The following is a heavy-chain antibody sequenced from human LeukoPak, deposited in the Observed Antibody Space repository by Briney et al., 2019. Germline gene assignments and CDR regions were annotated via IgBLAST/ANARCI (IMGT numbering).Heavy chain of an antibody. J-gene: IGHJ4*02. CDR3: ARDLGSYSSGWYMGFDY. CDR1: GFTFSSYS. Sequence: PGGSLRLSCVGSGFTFSSYSMNWVRQAPGKGLEWASYISGTSNTIYYADSVKGRFTVSRDNAKNSLYLQMNSLRAEDTAIYYCARDLGSYSSGWYMGFDYWGQGTLVTVSS. CDR2: ISGTSNTI. V-gene: IGHV3-48*01. D-gene: IGHD6-19*01.